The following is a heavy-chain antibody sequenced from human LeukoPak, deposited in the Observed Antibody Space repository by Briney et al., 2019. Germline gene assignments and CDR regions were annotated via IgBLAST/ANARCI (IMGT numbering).Heavy chain of an antibody. V-gene: IGHV3-23*01. D-gene: IGHD1-1*01. J-gene: IGHJ4*02. CDR1: GFIFNTNG. CDR3: ARGVYWSLDY. Sequence: GGSLRLSCAISGFIFNTNGMSWVRQSPGKGLEWLATIAGGDESTYYADSVKGRFAISRDNSKNTVFLHMNSLRVEDTAVYYCARGVYWSLDYWGQGTPVTVSS. CDR2: IAGGDEST.